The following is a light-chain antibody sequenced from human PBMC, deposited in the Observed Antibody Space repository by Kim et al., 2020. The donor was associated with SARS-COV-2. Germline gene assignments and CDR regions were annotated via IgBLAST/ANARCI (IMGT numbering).Light chain of an antibody. CDR2: GAA. CDR3: QQYGSSPPKT. Sequence: YTGERATLSGRASQGVSSSYLAWYQQKPGQAPRLLIDGAASRATGIPDRFSGSGSGTDFTLTISRLEPEDFAVYYCQQYGSSPPKTFGQGTKLEI. V-gene: IGKV3-20*01. J-gene: IGKJ2*01. CDR1: QGVSSSY.